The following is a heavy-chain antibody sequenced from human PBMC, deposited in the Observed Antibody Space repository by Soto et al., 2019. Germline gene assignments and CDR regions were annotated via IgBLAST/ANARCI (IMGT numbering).Heavy chain of an antibody. D-gene: IGHD5-18*01. Sequence: QVQLVESGGGLVKPGGSLRLSCEASGFTFSDYYMSWIRQAPGKGLEWVSYISSSGSTIYYADSVKGRITISRDNAQNSLYLQMNSLTVEDTAVYYCASAGLGYSYGRTIDYWGQGTLVTVSS. CDR1: GFTFSDYY. V-gene: IGHV3-11*01. CDR2: ISSSGSTI. CDR3: ASAGLGYSYGRTIDY. J-gene: IGHJ4*02.